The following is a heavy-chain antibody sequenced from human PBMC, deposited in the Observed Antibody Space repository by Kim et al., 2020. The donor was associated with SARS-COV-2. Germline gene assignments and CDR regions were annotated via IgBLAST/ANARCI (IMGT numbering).Heavy chain of an antibody. V-gene: IGHV3-23*01. Sequence: ADSVKGRFTISRDNSKNTLYLQMNSLRAEDTAVYYCAKDRGRDGYNRLGYWGQGTLVTVSS. CDR3: AKDRGRDGYNRLGY. D-gene: IGHD2-21*01. J-gene: IGHJ4*02.